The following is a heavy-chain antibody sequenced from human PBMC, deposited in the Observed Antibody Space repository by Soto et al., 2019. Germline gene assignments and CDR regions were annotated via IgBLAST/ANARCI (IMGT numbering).Heavy chain of an antibody. D-gene: IGHD2-15*01. V-gene: IGHV3-53*01. CDR2: ISGGGNDR. Sequence: GGSLRLSCAVSGFTVSNNYMSWVRPAPEKGLEWVAGISGGGNDRYYADYVQGRFTFTRDNSRNILYLQMNSLRADDTAMYFCARSLFMVAPDNEPFDYWGQGTLVTVSS. CDR1: GFTVSNNY. CDR3: ARSLFMVAPDNEPFDY. J-gene: IGHJ4*02.